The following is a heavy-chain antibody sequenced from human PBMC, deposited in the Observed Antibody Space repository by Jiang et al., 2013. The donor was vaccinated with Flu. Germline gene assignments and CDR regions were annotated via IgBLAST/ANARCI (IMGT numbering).Heavy chain of an antibody. CDR1: GYTFTSYG. CDR3: AREYCSGGSCYGGDY. J-gene: IGHJ4*02. Sequence: SGAEVKKPGASVKVSCKASGYTFTSYGISWVRQAPGQGLEWMGWISAYNDNTNYAQKLQDRVTMTTDTSTSTAYMELRSLRSDDTAVYYCAREYCSGGSCYGGDYWGQGILVTVSS. D-gene: IGHD2-15*01. V-gene: IGHV1-18*01. CDR2: ISAYNDNT.